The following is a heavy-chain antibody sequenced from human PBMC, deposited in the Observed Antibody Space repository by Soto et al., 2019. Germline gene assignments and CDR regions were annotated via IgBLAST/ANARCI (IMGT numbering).Heavy chain of an antibody. CDR2: VRGRDGST. CDR3: AKGAWLDY. Sequence: EVQLLESGGGLVQPGASLRLSCAASGFTFTTFDMSWARQAPGKGLEWVSVVRGRDGSTSYADSLKGRFTISKDSSKNTLYLQMNSLRPDDTALYYCAKGAWLDYWGQGTLVTVSS. V-gene: IGHV3-23*01. D-gene: IGHD5-12*01. J-gene: IGHJ4*02. CDR1: GFTFTTFD.